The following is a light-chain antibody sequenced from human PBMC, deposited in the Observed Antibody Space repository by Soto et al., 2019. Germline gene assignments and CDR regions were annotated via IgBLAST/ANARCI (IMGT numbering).Light chain of an antibody. V-gene: IGKV1-5*01. CDR3: QQYSDYSS. Sequence: DIQMTQSPSTLSASVGDRVTITSRASQTINKWLAWSQQKPGKAPQLMISDASSLQSGVPSRFSDIGSGTEFTLDISSLRPEDFATYYCQQYSDYSSFGHGTKVSIK. CDR1: QTINKW. CDR2: DAS. J-gene: IGKJ1*01.